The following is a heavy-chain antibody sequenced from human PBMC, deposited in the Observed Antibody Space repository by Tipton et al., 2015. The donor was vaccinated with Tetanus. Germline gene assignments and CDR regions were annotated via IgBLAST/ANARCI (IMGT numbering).Heavy chain of an antibody. CDR2: VSSSGNS. CDR3: ARGWGSSWYYFDY. V-gene: IGHV4-59*12. Sequence: LRLSCAASGFTLTTYSINWFRQAPGKRLEWIGFVSSSGNSNYSPSLTGRVSMSLDTSKQQFSLSLTSATAADTAVYYCARGWGSSWYYFDYWGQGILVTVSS. CDR1: GFTLTTYS. J-gene: IGHJ4*02. D-gene: IGHD6-13*01.